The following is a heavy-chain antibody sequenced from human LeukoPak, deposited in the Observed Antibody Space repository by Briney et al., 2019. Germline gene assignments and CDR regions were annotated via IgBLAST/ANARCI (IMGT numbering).Heavy chain of an antibody. CDR3: ARRGHQLPVDAFDV. Sequence: PSETLSLTCSVSGTTIRSGGYYWLWLRQPPGRELEWIGSIYYSGDTYYNPSVESRVTLSLDTSKNHFSLELTAVTAADTAVYYCARRGHQLPVDAFDVWGQGTMVTVSS. CDR1: GTTIRSGGYY. D-gene: IGHD2-2*01. V-gene: IGHV4-39*07. J-gene: IGHJ3*01. CDR2: IYYSGDT.